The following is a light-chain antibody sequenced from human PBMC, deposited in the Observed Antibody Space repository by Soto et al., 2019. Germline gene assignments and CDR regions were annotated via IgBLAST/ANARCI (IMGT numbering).Light chain of an antibody. J-gene: IGKJ2*01. CDR3: QQYHNWPPYT. Sequence: EIVMTQSPATLSVSPGERATLSCRASQSVSTNLAWYQQKHGQAPRLLMYGASTRATGIPARFSGSGSGTEFTLTISSLQSEDFAVYYCQQYHNWPPYTFGQGTKLEIK. V-gene: IGKV3-15*01. CDR2: GAS. CDR1: QSVSTN.